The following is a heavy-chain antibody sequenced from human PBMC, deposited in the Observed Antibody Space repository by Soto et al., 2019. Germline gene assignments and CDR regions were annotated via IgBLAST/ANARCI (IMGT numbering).Heavy chain of an antibody. J-gene: IGHJ6*02. V-gene: IGHV1-69*12. CDR1: GGTFSSYA. Sequence: QVQLVQSGAEVKKPGSSVKVSCKASGGTFSSYAISWVRQAPGQGLEWMGGIIPIFGTADYAQKFQGRVTITADESPSTAYMALSRLLAADTAVYYCARYPTDYHYNAMDVWGQGTTGTVS. CDR2: IIPIFGTA. CDR3: ARYPTDYHYNAMDV.